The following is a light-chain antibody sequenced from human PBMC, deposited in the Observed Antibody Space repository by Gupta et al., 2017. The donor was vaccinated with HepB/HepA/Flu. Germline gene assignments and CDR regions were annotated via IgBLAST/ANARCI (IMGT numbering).Light chain of an antibody. V-gene: IGLV1-36*01. Sequence: QSVLTQPPSVSEAPRQRVTISCSGSSANIGNNTVDCYQLRPGKAANLLIFHDDLLPAGGADRFSGSKSGTSASLAISGLQSEEEADYYCAAWEGSRNGPFVFGTGTKVTVL. CDR3: AAWEGSRNGPFV. J-gene: IGLJ1*01. CDR2: HDD. CDR1: SANIGNNT.